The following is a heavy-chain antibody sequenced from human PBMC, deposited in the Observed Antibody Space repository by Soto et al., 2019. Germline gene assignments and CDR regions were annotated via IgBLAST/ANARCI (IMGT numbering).Heavy chain of an antibody. CDR3: ARVMGSSSYFDY. CDR2: INHSGST. J-gene: IGHJ4*02. Sequence: SETLSLTCAVYGGSFSGYYWSWIRQPPGKGLEWIGEINHSGSTNYNPSLKSRVTISVDTSKNQFSLKLSSVTAADTAVYYCARVMGSSSYFDYWGQGTLVTVSS. V-gene: IGHV4-34*01. CDR1: GGSFSGYY. D-gene: IGHD6-6*01.